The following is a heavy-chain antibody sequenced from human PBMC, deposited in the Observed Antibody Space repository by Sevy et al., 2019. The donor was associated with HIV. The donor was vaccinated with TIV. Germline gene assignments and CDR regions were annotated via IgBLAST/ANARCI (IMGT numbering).Heavy chain of an antibody. Sequence: GGSLRLSCAASGFTFGTYGMHWVRQAPGKGLEWVAVISYDGSYKNYADSVKGRFTISRDNSKNTLYLLMNSLRVEDTGVYYCAKDSGYSSDWYQGYWGQGTLVTVSS. V-gene: IGHV3-30*18. J-gene: IGHJ4*02. D-gene: IGHD6-19*01. CDR1: GFTFGTYG. CDR2: ISYDGSYK. CDR3: AKDSGYSSDWYQGY.